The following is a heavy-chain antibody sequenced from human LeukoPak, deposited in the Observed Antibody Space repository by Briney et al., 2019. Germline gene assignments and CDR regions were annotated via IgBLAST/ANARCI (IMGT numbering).Heavy chain of an antibody. J-gene: IGHJ4*02. V-gene: IGHV4-31*03. CDR3: ARGDDYAY. CDR1: GGSISSSSYY. CDR2: IYYSGST. D-gene: IGHD4-17*01. Sequence: PSETLSLTCTVSGGSISSSSYYWGWIRQPPGKGLEWIGYIYYSGSTYYNPSLKSRVTISVDTSKNQFSLKLSSVTAADTAVYYCARGDDYAYWGQGTLVTVSS.